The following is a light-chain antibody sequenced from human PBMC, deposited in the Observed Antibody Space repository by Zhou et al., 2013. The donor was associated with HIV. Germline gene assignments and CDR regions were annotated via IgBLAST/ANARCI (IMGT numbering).Light chain of an antibody. V-gene: IGKV1-27*01. Sequence: DIQMTQSPSSLSASVGDRVTITCRASQSISTYLNWYQQRPGQVPQLLIYGASTLQSGVPSRFSGSGSATEFTLTINSLQPEDVATYYCQKYNSDVTFGGGTKVEI. J-gene: IGKJ4*01. CDR2: GAS. CDR3: QKYNSDVT. CDR1: QSISTY.